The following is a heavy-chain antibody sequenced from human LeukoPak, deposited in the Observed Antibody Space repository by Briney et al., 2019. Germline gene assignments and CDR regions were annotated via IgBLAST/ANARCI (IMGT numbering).Heavy chain of an antibody. CDR2: MSYDGHNK. V-gene: IGHV3-30*09. CDR3: ATDRPGILVAGALDY. Sequence: GGSLRLSCAASGFTFSTYVMHWVRQAPGKGLEWVAVMSYDGHNKNYADSVKGRIAISRDNSKNTLYLQMNSLRAEDSAVYYCATDRPGILVAGALDYWGQGTLVTVSS. J-gene: IGHJ4*02. CDR1: GFTFSTYV. D-gene: IGHD6-19*01.